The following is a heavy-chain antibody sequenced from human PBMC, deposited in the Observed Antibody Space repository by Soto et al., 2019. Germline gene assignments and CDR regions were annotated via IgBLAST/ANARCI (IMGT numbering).Heavy chain of an antibody. D-gene: IGHD3-10*01. CDR2: IYWDDDK. CDR1: GFSLTTSAEG. CDR3: AHRPDGSGNIFAY. J-gene: IGHJ4*02. V-gene: IGHV2-5*02. Sequence: QITLRESGPTLVKPTQTLTLTCTFSGFSLTTSAEGVGWVRQPPGKALGWLALIYWDDDKRYSPILKSRLTITKDSSKPQVVLTMTNMGPADTATYYCAHRPDGSGNIFAYWGQGILVAVSS.